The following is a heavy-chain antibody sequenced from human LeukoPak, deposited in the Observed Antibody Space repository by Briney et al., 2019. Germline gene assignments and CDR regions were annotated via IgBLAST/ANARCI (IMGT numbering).Heavy chain of an antibody. CDR1: GGSFSGYY. V-gene: IGHV4-34*01. Sequence: SETLSLTCAVYGGSFSGYYWSWIRQPPGKGLEWIGEINHSGSTNYNPSLKSRVTIFVDTSKNQFSLKLSSVTAADTAVYYCATNPQGMATTHAFDICGQGTMVTVSS. CDR2: INHSGST. J-gene: IGHJ3*02. CDR3: ATNPQGMATTHAFDI. D-gene: IGHD5-24*01.